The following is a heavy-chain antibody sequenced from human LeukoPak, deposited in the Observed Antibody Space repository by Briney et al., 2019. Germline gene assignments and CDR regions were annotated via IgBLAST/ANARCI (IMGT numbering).Heavy chain of an antibody. Sequence: SETLSLTCTVSGGSITSYYWSWIRQPPGKGLEWIGYIFYSGSTNYNPSLKSRVTISVDTSKNQFSLKLSSVTAADTAVYYCARYTRGRNGMDVWGQGTTVTVSS. V-gene: IGHV4-59*08. CDR3: ARYTRGRNGMDV. CDR1: GGSITSYY. J-gene: IGHJ6*02. CDR2: IFYSGST. D-gene: IGHD1-26*01.